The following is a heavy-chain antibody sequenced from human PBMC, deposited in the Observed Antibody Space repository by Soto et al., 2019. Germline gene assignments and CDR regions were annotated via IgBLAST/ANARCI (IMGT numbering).Heavy chain of an antibody. V-gene: IGHV4-31*03. CDR1: GGSISTDGHY. J-gene: IGHJ4*02. Sequence: SETLSLTCTVSGGSISTDGHYWSWIRQHPGKDLEWIGYIHYSGSTYYNPSLGSRVLISVDTSKNQYSLNLYSLTAADTAVYYFARDSRGNYFDFWGQGTLVSVSS. D-gene: IGHD3-10*01. CDR2: IHYSGST. CDR3: ARDSRGNYFDF.